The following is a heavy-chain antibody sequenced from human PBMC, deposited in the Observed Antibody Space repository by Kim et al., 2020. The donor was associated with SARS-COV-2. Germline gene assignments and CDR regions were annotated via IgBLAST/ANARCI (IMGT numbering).Heavy chain of an antibody. V-gene: IGHV4-39*01. D-gene: IGHD1-1*01. CDR3: SRHYLGSAWHP. CDR2: IYYSGST. Sequence: SETLSLTCTVSGGSISGSSYYCGWLRQPPGKGLEWIGSIYYSGSTYYKLSLKSRVTISVDTSKNQFSLKLTSVTAADTAIYYCSRHYLGSAWHPCGQGTLVTVSS. CDR1: GGSISGSSYY. J-gene: IGHJ5*02.